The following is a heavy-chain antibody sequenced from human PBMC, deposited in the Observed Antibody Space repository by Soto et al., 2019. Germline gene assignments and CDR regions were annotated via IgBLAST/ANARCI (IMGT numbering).Heavy chain of an antibody. J-gene: IGHJ6*02. Sequence: QVQLVESGGGMIQPGKSLRLSCVASGFTFSNFGMHWVRQAPGKGLEWVAGISYDGRSESYVDSVRGRFTLSRDNSKNTLSLQMISLRPEDTGVYYCAKDLYVVMVLSATRGLDVWGQGTTVTVSS. V-gene: IGHV3-30*18. CDR1: GFTFSNFG. D-gene: IGHD2-15*01. CDR3: AKDLYVVMVLSATRGLDV. CDR2: ISYDGRSE.